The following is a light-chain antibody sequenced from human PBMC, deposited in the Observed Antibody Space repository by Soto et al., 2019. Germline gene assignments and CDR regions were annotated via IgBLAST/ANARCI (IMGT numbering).Light chain of an antibody. Sequence: EVVLTQSPVTLSLSPGERATLSCRASQMFRGLLAWYQQKPGQAPRLLIYDASSRATGIPARFSGSGSGTDFTLTISSLEPEDFAVYYCQQHSNWPLTFGGGTKVDIK. V-gene: IGKV3-11*01. CDR2: DAS. CDR3: QQHSNWPLT. CDR1: QMFRGL. J-gene: IGKJ4*01.